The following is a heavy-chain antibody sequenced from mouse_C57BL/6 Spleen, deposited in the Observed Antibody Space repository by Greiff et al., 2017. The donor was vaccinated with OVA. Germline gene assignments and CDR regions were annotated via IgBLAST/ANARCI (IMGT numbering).Heavy chain of an antibody. CDR3: ARHGEGYAMDY. V-gene: IGHV5-9*01. Sequence: DVHLVESGGGLVKPGGSLKLSCAASGFTFSSYTMSWVRQTPEKRLEWVATISGGGGNTYYPDSVKGRFTISRDNAKNTLYLQMSSLRSEDTALYYCARHGEGYAMDYWGQGTSVTVSS. CDR2: ISGGGGNT. J-gene: IGHJ4*01. CDR1: GFTFSSYT.